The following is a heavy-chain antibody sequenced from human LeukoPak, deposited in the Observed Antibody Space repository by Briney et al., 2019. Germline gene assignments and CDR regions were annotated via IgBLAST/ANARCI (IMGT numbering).Heavy chain of an antibody. CDR3: ARDGDISYLYHFDY. V-gene: IGHV1-2*02. CDR1: GYTFTGYY. CDR2: INPNSGGT. Sequence: ASVKVSCKASGYTFTGYYMHWVRQAPGQGLEWMGWINPNSGGTNYAQKFQGRVTMTRDTSISTAYMELSRLRSDDTAVYYCARDGDISYLYHFDYWGQGTLVTVSS. D-gene: IGHD5-12*01. J-gene: IGHJ4*02.